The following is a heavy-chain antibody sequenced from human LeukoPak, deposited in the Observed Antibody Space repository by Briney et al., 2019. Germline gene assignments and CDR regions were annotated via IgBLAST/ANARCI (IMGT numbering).Heavy chain of an antibody. Sequence: GGSLRLSCAASGFTFSSYGMHWVRQAPGKGLEWVTFIRYDGSNKYYADSVKGRFTISRDNSKNTLYLRMNSLRAEDTAVYYCARDPPSDLWGQGTLVTVSS. CDR2: IRYDGSNK. V-gene: IGHV3-30*02. J-gene: IGHJ5*02. CDR1: GFTFSSYG. CDR3: ARDPPSDL.